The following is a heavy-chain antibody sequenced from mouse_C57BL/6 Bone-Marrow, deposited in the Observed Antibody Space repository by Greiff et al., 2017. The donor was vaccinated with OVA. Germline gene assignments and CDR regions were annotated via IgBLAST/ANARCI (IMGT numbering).Heavy chain of an antibody. CDR1: GYSFTSYY. D-gene: IGHD1-1*01. Sequence: QVQLQQSGPELVKPGASVKISCKASGYSFTSYYIHWVKQRPGQGLEWSGWIYPGSGNTKYNEKFKGKATLTADTSSSTAYMQLSSLTSEDSAVYYCARGYGSRRDWYFDVWGTGTTVTVSS. V-gene: IGHV1-66*01. J-gene: IGHJ1*03. CDR3: ARGYGSRRDWYFDV. CDR2: IYPGSGNT.